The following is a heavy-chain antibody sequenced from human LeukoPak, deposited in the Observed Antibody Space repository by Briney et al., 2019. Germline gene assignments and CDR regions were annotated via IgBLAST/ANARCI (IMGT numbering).Heavy chain of an antibody. Sequence: GGSLRLSCAASGFTFSSYAMSWVRQAPGKGLEWVSAISGSGGSTYYADSVKGRFTISRDNSKNTLYLQMNSLRAEDTAVYYCAKDRWGIQPIGGYGMDVWGQGTTVTISS. J-gene: IGHJ6*02. CDR3: AKDRWGIQPIGGYGMDV. V-gene: IGHV3-23*01. CDR2: ISGSGGST. CDR1: GFTFSSYA. D-gene: IGHD5-18*01.